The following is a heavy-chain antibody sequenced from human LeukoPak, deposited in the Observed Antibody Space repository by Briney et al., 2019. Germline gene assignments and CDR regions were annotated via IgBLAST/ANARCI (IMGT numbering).Heavy chain of an antibody. V-gene: IGHV3-9*01. J-gene: IGHJ4*02. Sequence: PGGSLRLSCAASGFTFDDYAMHWVRQAPGKGLEWVSGISWNSGSMGYADSVKGRFTISRDNAKNTLYLQMNSLRAEDTAVYYCAKLVESRDVETGTHDYWGQGTLVTVSS. CDR2: ISWNSGSM. D-gene: IGHD1-1*01. CDR1: GFTFDDYA. CDR3: AKLVESRDVETGTHDY.